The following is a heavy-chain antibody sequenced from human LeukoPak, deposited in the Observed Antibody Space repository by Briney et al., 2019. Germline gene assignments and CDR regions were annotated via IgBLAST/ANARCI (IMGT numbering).Heavy chain of an antibody. J-gene: IGHJ4*02. D-gene: IGHD5-18*01. CDR3: ARSGGYSYGGRFDY. CDR2: ISDDGNNK. Sequence: PGRSLRLSCAASGFTFSNYGMHWVRQAPGKGLEWVAVISDDGNNKYYIDSVKGRFTISRDNAKISLYLQMNSLRAEDTAVYYCARSGGYSYGGRFDYWGQGTLVTVSS. CDR1: GFTFSNYG. V-gene: IGHV3-30*03.